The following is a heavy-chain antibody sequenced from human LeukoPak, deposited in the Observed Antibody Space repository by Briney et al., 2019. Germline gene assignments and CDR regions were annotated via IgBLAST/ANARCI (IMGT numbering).Heavy chain of an antibody. V-gene: IGHV3-15*01. Sequence: GGSLRLSCAASGFTFSNAWMSWVRQAPGKGLEWVGRIKSKTDGGTTDYAAPVKGRFTISRDDSKNTLYLQMNSLKTEDTAVYYCTTDYWTMEETPDWFDPWGQGTLVTVSS. CDR3: TTDYWTMEETPDWFDP. J-gene: IGHJ5*02. D-gene: IGHD4-23*01. CDR1: GFTFSNAW. CDR2: IKSKTDGGTT.